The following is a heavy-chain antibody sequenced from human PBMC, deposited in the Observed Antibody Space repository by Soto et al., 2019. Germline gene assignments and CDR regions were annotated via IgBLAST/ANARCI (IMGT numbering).Heavy chain of an antibody. Sequence: XGSLVLSCAASGFMFSSYAMSWVRQAPGKGLEWVSAISASGSSTYYADSVKGRFTISRDNSKNTLYLQMNSLRAEDTAIFYCAKGSSSWQGYFDYWGQGTLVTVSS. J-gene: IGHJ4*02. D-gene: IGHD6-13*01. CDR3: AKGSSSWQGYFDY. CDR1: GFMFSSYA. V-gene: IGHV3-23*01. CDR2: ISASGSST.